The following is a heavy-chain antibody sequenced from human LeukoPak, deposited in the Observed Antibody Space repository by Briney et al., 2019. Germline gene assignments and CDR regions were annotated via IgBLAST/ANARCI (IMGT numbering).Heavy chain of an antibody. CDR2: MNPNSGNT. J-gene: IGHJ4*02. Sequence: ASVKVSCMASGYTFTSYDINWVRQATGQGLEWMGWMNPNSGNTGYAQKFQGRVTMTRNTSISTAYMELSSLRSEDTAVYYCAKAGATGSYFDYWGQGTLVTVSS. CDR3: AKAGATGSYFDY. V-gene: IGHV1-8*01. CDR1: GYTFTSYD. D-gene: IGHD1-26*01.